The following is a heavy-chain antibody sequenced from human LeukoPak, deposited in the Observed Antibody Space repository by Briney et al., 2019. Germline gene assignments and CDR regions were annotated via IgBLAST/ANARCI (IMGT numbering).Heavy chain of an antibody. D-gene: IGHD3-16*01. CDR2: IYSGGST. CDR3: ASDYPSFHS. J-gene: IGHJ5*02. V-gene: IGHV3-53*01. CDR1: GFTVSSNY. Sequence: GGSLRLSCEASGFTVSSNYMSWVRQAPGKGLEWVSVIYSGGSTYYADSVKGRFTISRDRSNNTLFLQMNSLRAEDTAVYYCASDYPSFHSWGQRTLVTVSS.